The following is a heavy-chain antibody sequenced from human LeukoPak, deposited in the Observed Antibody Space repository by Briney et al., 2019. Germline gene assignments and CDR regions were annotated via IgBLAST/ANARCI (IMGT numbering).Heavy chain of an antibody. CDR1: GFTFSSYW. CDR3: ARSPYDFWSAYLHYFDY. Sequence: PGGSLRLSCAASGFTFSSYWMTWVRQAPGKGLEWVANIKEDGSEKHYVDSVKGRFTISRDHAKNSLYLQMNSLRAEDTAVYYCARSPYDFWSAYLHYFDYWGQGTLVTVSS. CDR2: IKEDGSEK. D-gene: IGHD3-3*01. V-gene: IGHV3-7*01. J-gene: IGHJ4*02.